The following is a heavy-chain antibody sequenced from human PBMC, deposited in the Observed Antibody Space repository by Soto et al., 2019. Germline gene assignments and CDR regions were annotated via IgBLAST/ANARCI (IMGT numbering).Heavy chain of an antibody. CDR1: GYTFISYG. J-gene: IGHJ3*02. CDR2: ISAYNGNT. V-gene: IGHV1-18*01. D-gene: IGHD2-21*02. Sequence: ASVKVSCKASGYTFISYGISWVRQAPGQGLEWMGWISAYNGNTNYAQKVQGRVTMTTDTSTSTAYMELRSLRSDDTAVYYCARIWYCGGDCYSDAFDIWGQGTMVTVS. CDR3: ARIWYCGGDCYSDAFDI.